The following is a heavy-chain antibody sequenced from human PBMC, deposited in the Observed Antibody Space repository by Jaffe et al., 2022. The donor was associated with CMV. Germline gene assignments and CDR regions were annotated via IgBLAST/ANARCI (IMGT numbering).Heavy chain of an antibody. D-gene: IGHD3-3*01. Sequence: QVQLQQWGAGLLKPSETLSLTCAVYGGSFSGYYWSWIRQPPGKGLEWIGEINHSGSTNYNPSLKSRVTISVDTSKNQFSLKLSSVTAADTAVYYCARVGQSLRFLDVWGKGTTVTVSS. CDR2: INHSGST. J-gene: IGHJ6*04. V-gene: IGHV4-34*01. CDR3: ARVGQSLRFLDV. CDR1: GGSFSGYY.